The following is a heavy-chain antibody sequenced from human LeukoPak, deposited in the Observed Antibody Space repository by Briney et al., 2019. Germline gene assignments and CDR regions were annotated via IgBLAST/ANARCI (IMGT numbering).Heavy chain of an antibody. D-gene: IGHD3-10*01. CDR3: ARERAYYGSGTSYGMDV. CDR2: MSYDGSNK. Sequence: PGRSLRLSCAASGFTFGSYAMHWVRQAPDKGLEWVAVMSYDGSNKYYADSVKGRFTISRDNSKNTLYLQMNSLRAEDTAVYYCARERAYYGSGTSYGMDVWGKGTTVTVSS. J-gene: IGHJ6*04. V-gene: IGHV3-30-3*01. CDR1: GFTFGSYA.